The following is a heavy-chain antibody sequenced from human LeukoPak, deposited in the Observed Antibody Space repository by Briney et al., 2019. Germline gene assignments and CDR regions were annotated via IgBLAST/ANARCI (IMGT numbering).Heavy chain of an antibody. D-gene: IGHD5-12*01. CDR2: INPSGGST. CDR1: GYTFTSYY. J-gene: IGHJ4*02. CDR3: ARDPVDAAAGGSPERTFDY. Sequence: ASVKVSCKASGYTFTSYYMHWVRQAPGQGHEWLGIINPSGGSTSYAQKFQGRVTMTRDMSTSTVYKELSSLRSEDTAVYYCARDPVDAAAGGSPERTFDYWGQGTLVTVSS. V-gene: IGHV1-46*01.